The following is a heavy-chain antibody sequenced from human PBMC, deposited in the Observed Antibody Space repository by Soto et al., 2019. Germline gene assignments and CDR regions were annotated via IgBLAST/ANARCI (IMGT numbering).Heavy chain of an antibody. CDR3: ARWWSGSRQGFDP. V-gene: IGHV4-31*03. Sequence: SETRSLTCTVSGGSISSGDYYWSWIRQHPGKGLEWIGYIYYSGSTYYNPSLKRRVTISVDTSKNQFSLKLSSVTAADTAVYYCARWWSGSRQGFDPWGQGTLVTVS. J-gene: IGHJ5*02. D-gene: IGHD3-3*01. CDR1: GGSISSGDYY. CDR2: IYYSGST.